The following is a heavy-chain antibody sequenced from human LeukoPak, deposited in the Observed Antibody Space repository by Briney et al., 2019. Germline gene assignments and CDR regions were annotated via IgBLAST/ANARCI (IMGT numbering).Heavy chain of an antibody. J-gene: IGHJ4*02. CDR1: GGSISSSSYY. D-gene: IGHD4-23*01. CDR2: IYYSGST. Sequence: SETLSLTCTVSGGSISSSSYYWGWIRQPPGKGLEWIGSIYYSGSTYYNPSLKSRVTISVDTSKNQFSLKLSSVTAADTAVYYCARARATTVVTPDGRFDYWGQGTLVTVSS. CDR3: ARARATTVVTPDGRFDY. V-gene: IGHV4-39*07.